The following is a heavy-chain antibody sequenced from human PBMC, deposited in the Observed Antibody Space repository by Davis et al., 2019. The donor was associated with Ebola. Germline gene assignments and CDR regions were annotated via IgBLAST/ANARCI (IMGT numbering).Heavy chain of an antibody. CDR1: GFTFSSYA. V-gene: IGHV3-23*01. J-gene: IGHJ6*02. CDR2: ISNSGGST. Sequence: PGGSLRLSCAASGFTFSSYAMSWVRQAPGKGLEWVSGISNSGGSTYHVDSVKGRFTISRDNSQNTLYLQMNSLRAEDTAVYYCGGGAAAGTASIYFYYGMDVWGQGTTVTVSS. D-gene: IGHD6-13*01. CDR3: GGGAAAGTASIYFYYGMDV.